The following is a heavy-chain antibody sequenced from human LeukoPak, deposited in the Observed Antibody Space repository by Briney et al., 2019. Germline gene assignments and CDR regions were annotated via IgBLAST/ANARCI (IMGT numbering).Heavy chain of an antibody. J-gene: IGHJ6*03. Sequence: PGGSLRLSCTASGLTFRTYFMNWVRQAPGKGLEWVSSIGGSGSFIHYAESVKGRFTISRDNAENSLYLEMKSLRAEDTAVYYCARFSATWDYYYMDVWGTGTTVTVSS. V-gene: IGHV3-48*01. CDR3: ARFSATWDYYYMDV. CDR1: GLTFRTYF. CDR2: IGGSGSFI. D-gene: IGHD7-27*01.